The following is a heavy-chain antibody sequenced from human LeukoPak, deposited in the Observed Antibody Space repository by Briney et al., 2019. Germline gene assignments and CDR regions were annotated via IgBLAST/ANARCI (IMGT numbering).Heavy chain of an antibody. V-gene: IGHV3-23*01. CDR2: ISGSGGST. Sequence: GGSLRCSCAASGFTFSSYAMSWVRQAPGKGLEWVSAISGSGGSTYYADSVKGRFTISRDNSKNTLYLQMNSLRAEDTAVYYCAKDLDYAVYYYGMDVWGQGTTVTVSS. D-gene: IGHD4-17*01. J-gene: IGHJ6*02. CDR1: GFTFSSYA. CDR3: AKDLDYAVYYYGMDV.